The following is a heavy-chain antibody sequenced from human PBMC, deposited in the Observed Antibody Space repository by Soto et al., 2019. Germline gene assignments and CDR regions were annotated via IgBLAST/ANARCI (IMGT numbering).Heavy chain of an antibody. Sequence: QVQLQQWGAGLLKPSETLSLTCAVYGGSFSDNYWNWFRQPPGKGLEWIGEINHNTNTIYNPSLTSRVTISVETSKNHFSLKLTSVTAADTAMYYCARGVRLLRGSFDPWGQGTLVTVSS. V-gene: IGHV4-34*01. CDR2: INHNTNT. CDR3: ARGVRLLRGSFDP. J-gene: IGHJ5*02. CDR1: GGSFSDNY. D-gene: IGHD2-15*01.